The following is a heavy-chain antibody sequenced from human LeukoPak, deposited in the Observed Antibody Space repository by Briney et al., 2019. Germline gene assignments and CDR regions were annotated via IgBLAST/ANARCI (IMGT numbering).Heavy chain of an antibody. CDR2: IGAFSANT. Sequence: ASVKVSCKASGYTFTRYGTTWVRQAPGQGLEWMAWIGAFSANTNYAQKFQGRVSLTADTSTSTAYMELTTLTSDDTAVYYCARGSSYTSSWHEDYWGQGTLVTVSS. V-gene: IGHV1-18*01. J-gene: IGHJ4*02. CDR3: ARGSSYTSSWHEDY. CDR1: GYTFTRYG. D-gene: IGHD6-13*01.